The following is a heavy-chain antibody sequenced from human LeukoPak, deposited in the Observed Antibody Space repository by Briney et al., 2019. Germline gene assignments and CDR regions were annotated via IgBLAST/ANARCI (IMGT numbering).Heavy chain of an antibody. J-gene: IGHJ4*02. CDR3: ARFALKTPPTD. Sequence: GGSLRLSCAASGFTLSSYSMYWVRQAPGKGLEWVSSISSSSSYIYYADSVKGRFTISRDNAKNSLYLQMNSLRAEDTAVYYCARFALKTPPTDWGQGTLVTVSS. V-gene: IGHV3-21*01. CDR1: GFTLSSYS. CDR2: ISSSSSYI.